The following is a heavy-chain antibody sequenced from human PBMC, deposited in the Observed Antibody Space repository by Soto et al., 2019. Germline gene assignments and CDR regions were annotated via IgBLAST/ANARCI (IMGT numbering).Heavy chain of an antibody. D-gene: IGHD2-2*01. Sequence: QVQLQESGPGLVKPSQTLSLTCTVSGGSIGSGDYYWTWIRQHPGKGLEWVGYSYHSGAAYYHPSLTSRVTISIDTSKNQFSLKLRSVTAADTAVYYCAGARAVLPGAIFIQGWFDPWGKGTLVTVSS. CDR3: AGARAVLPGAIFIQGWFDP. CDR1: GGSIGSGDYY. J-gene: IGHJ5*02. CDR2: SYHSGAA. V-gene: IGHV4-31*03.